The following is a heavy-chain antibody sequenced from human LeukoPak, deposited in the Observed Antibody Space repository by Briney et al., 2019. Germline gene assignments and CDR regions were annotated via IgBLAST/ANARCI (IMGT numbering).Heavy chain of an antibody. CDR2: TYYRSKWYY. J-gene: IGHJ6*02. CDR3: SLARAEYHYGMDV. V-gene: IGHV6-1*01. CDR1: GDSVSSISVA. Sequence: SQTLSLTCVISGDSVSSISVAWNWIRQSPSRGLEWLGRTYYRSKWYYEYAVSVKSRINISPGTSKNQFSLHLTSVTPEDTAVYYCSLARAEYHYGMDVWGQGTTVTVSS.